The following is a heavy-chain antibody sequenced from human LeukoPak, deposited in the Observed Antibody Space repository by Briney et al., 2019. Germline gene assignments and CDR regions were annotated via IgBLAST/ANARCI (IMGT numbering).Heavy chain of an antibody. J-gene: IGHJ3*02. Sequence: PGGSLRLSCAASGFTFSSYAMHWVRQAPGKGLEYVSAISSNGGSTYYANSVKGRSTISRDNSKNTLYLQMGSLRAEDMAVYYCARGGYCSSTSCYPGVAFDIRGQGTMVTVSS. V-gene: IGHV3-64*01. D-gene: IGHD2-2*01. CDR3: ARGGYCSSTSCYPGVAFDI. CDR2: ISSNGGST. CDR1: GFTFSSYA.